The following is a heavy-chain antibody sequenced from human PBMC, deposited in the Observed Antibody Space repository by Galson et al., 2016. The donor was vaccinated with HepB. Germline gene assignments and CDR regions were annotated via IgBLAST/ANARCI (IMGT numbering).Heavy chain of an antibody. J-gene: IGHJ5*02. D-gene: IGHD6-19*01. CDR1: GFSFSDYA. Sequence: SLRLSCAASGFSFSDYAIHWVRQAPGKGPEWLSIISYGYSIYYADSVKGRFTISRDNSKNTVYLQMNNLRREDTALYYCARDWGSSGWYNGFDPWGQGTLVTVSS. V-gene: IGHV3-30*04. CDR3: ARDWGSSGWYNGFDP. CDR2: ISYGYSI.